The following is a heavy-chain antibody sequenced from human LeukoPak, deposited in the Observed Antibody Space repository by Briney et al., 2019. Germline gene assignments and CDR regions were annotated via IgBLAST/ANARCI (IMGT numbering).Heavy chain of an antibody. D-gene: IGHD3-22*01. CDR3: TRDRPNYYGSDGHYYRRNGDY. V-gene: IGHV3-23*01. CDR2: ISGSAGST. J-gene: IGHJ4*02. CDR1: GFTFSSYD. Sequence: QPGGSLRLSCAASGFTFSSYDMSWVRQAPGKGLEWVSGISGSAGSTYYADSVKGRFTISRDNSKNTMYLQMNSLRAEDTAVYYCTRDRPNYYGSDGHYYRRNGDYWGQGTLVTVSS.